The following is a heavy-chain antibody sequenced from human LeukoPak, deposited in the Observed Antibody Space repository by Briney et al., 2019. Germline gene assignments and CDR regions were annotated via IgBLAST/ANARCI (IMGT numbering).Heavy chain of an antibody. Sequence: GGSLRLSCAASGFTFSDYEMNWVRQAPGKGLEWVSVIYSGGSTYYADSVKGRFTISRHNSKNTLYLQMNSLRAEDTAVYYCARDEASADYYDSSGYYPYWGQGTLVTVSS. J-gene: IGHJ4*02. V-gene: IGHV3-53*04. CDR1: GFTFSDYE. CDR3: ARDEASADYYDSSGYYPY. CDR2: IYSGGST. D-gene: IGHD3-22*01.